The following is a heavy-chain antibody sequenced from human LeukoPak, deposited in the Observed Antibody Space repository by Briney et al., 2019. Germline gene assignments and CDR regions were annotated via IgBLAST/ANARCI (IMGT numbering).Heavy chain of an antibody. V-gene: IGHV1-69*04. Sequence: SVKVSCKASGGTFSSYTISWVRQAPGQGLEWMGRIIPILGIANYAQKFQGRVTITADKSTSTAYMELSSLRSEDTAVYYCAREVGATSNFDYWGRGTLVTVSS. CDR2: IIPILGIA. CDR1: GGTFSSYT. D-gene: IGHD1-26*01. CDR3: AREVGATSNFDY. J-gene: IGHJ4*02.